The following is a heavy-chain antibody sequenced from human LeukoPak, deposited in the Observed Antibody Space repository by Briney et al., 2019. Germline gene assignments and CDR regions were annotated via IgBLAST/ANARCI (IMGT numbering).Heavy chain of an antibody. J-gene: IGHJ4*02. D-gene: IGHD3-10*01. CDR2: IKRDGSQK. CDR1: GFSFSSNW. CDR3: ARDSYGSGSYYSL. Sequence: GGSLRLSCAAPGFSFSSNWMGWVRQAPGKGLEWVAHIKRDGSQKYYLDSVKGRFTISRDNAKSSLYLQMNSLRAEDTAVYYCARDSYGSGSYYSLWGQGTLVTVSS. V-gene: IGHV3-7*01.